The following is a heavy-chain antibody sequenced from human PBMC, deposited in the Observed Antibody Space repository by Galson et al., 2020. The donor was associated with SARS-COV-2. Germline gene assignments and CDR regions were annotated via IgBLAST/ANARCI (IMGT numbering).Heavy chain of an antibody. Sequence: GGSLRLSCAASGFTFGDYTMHCVRQTPGKGLEWISLITWLGDSSYYADSVKGRFTISRDNSKNSLYLQMNSLRVEDTGLYYCAKDRTYYGDYDYGMDVWGQETTVTVSS. J-gene: IGHJ6*02. CDR3: AKDRTYYGDYDYGMDV. CDR1: GFTFGDYT. D-gene: IGHD4-17*01. V-gene: IGHV3-43*01. CDR2: ITWLGDSS.